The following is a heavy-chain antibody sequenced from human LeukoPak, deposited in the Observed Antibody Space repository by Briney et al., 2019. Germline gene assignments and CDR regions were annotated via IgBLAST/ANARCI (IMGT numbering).Heavy chain of an antibody. CDR3: GRASWVSSIEAGR. CDR1: GLSYSSFA. J-gene: IGHJ4*02. Sequence: GGPLRLFCAACGLSYSSFAMSWVRQGPARGLEWVSGIRGNGESFYADSVKGRFTLTSDISRNTVYFQLNNLGVEDTAIYYCGRASWVSSIEAGRWGQGTLVTVSS. V-gene: IGHV3-23*01. CDR2: IRGNGES. D-gene: IGHD6-13*01.